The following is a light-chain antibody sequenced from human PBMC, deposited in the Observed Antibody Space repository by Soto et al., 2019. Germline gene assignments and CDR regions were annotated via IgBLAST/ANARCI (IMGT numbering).Light chain of an antibody. Sequence: EVVMTHSPATLSVSLGDRATLSCIASQSVSSNLAWYQQKPGQAPRLLIYGASTRATGIPARFSGSGSGTEFTLTIRSLQSEDFAVYSCQQYNNWPLTFGGGTKVEIK. CDR3: QQYNNWPLT. V-gene: IGKV3-15*01. CDR1: QSVSSN. J-gene: IGKJ4*01. CDR2: GAS.